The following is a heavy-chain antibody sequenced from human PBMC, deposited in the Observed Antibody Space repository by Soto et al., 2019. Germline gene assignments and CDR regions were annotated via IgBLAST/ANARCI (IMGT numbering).Heavy chain of an antibody. D-gene: IGHD5-18*01. J-gene: IGHJ3*02. Sequence: XSVKGSCKAAGYRFSGYYMHWLRQAPGQGLEWMGWISPHTGGTSYSQKFQCRLTMTRDTSISTAFMELSRLRSDDTAVYYCARDGGGYNYGSKAFDIWGQGTMVTVSS. CDR1: GYRFSGYY. CDR2: ISPHTGGT. V-gene: IGHV1-2*02. CDR3: ARDGGGYNYGSKAFDI.